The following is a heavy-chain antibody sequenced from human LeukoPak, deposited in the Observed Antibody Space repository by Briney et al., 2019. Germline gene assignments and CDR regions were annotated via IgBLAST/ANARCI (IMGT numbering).Heavy chain of an antibody. Sequence: SETLSLTCAVYGGSFRGYYWRWIRQPPGKGLEWIGYIYYSGSPNYNPSLKSRVTISVDTSKKQFSLKLSSVTAADTAVYYCARDRQDIVVVPAAPYYYYYMDVWGKGTTVTVSS. CDR2: IYYSGSP. CDR1: GGSFRGYY. CDR3: ARDRQDIVVVPAAPYYYYYMDV. V-gene: IGHV4-59*01. J-gene: IGHJ6*03. D-gene: IGHD2-2*01.